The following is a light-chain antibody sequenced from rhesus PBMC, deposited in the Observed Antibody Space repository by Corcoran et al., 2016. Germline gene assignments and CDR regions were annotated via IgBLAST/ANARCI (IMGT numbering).Light chain of an antibody. J-gene: IGLJ6*01. CDR2: SND. CDR1: TSNIGNNR. CDR3: ATWDDRLNGDV. V-gene: IGLV1-60*01. Sequence: QSVLTQPPSASEAARESVTISCSGSTSNIGNNRVSWYQQFPEAAPSLLICSNDRRASGVSDRFSGSKSGTSASLVISGLQTEDEADYYCATWDDRLNGDVFGSGTKLTVL.